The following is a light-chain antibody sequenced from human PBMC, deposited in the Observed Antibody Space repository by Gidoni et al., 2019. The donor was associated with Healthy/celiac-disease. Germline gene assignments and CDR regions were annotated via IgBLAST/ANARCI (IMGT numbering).Light chain of an antibody. V-gene: IGLV1-51*02. CDR1: RSNLGNNY. J-gene: IGLJ2*01. Sequence: QSVLTQPPSVSAAPGQKVTISCSGSRSNLGNNYVSWYQQLPGTAPKLLIYENNKRPSGIPDRFSGSKSGTSATLGITGLQTGDEADYYCGTWDSSLSAGVFGGGTKLTVL. CDR2: ENN. CDR3: GTWDSSLSAGV.